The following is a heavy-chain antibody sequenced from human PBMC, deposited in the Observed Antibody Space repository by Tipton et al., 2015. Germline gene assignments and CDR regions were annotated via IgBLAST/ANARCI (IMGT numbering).Heavy chain of an antibody. J-gene: IGHJ4*02. CDR1: GFTFSDYG. CDR2: IWYDGSNK. CDR3: AKDVERVAITGYFDC. D-gene: IGHD5-24*01. V-gene: IGHV3-33*06. Sequence: QVQLVQSGGGVVQPGRSLRLSCAASGFTFSDYGMHWVRQAPGKGLEWVAVIWYDGSNKYYADSVKGRFTISRDNSKNTLYLQMSSLRADDTAVYHCAKDVERVAITGYFDCWGQGTLVTVSS.